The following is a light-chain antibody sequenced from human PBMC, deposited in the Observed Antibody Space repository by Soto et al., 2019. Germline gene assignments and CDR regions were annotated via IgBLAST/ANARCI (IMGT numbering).Light chain of an antibody. CDR1: QSISSY. J-gene: IGKJ4*01. CDR3: QKRVNGPT. Sequence: EIVLTQSPATLSLSPGERATLSCRASQSISSYLGWYQQKPGQAPRILIYDVSKRATGIPARFSGSGSGTDFTLTISSLEPEDFAVYYCQKRVNGPTFGGGTKVETK. V-gene: IGKV3-11*01. CDR2: DVS.